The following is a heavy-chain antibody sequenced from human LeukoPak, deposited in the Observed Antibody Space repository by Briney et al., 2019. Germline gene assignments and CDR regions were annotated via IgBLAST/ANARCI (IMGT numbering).Heavy chain of an antibody. CDR3: ARGSNYGDREEYFQH. CDR2: ISSSGSTI. CDR1: GFTFSDYY. V-gene: IGHV3-11*01. Sequence: PGGSLRLSCAASGFTFSDYYMSWIRQAPGKGLEWVSYISSSGSTIYYADSVKGRFTISRDNAKNSLYLQMSSLRAEDTAVYHCARGSNYGDREEYFQHWGQGTLVTVSS. D-gene: IGHD4-17*01. J-gene: IGHJ1*01.